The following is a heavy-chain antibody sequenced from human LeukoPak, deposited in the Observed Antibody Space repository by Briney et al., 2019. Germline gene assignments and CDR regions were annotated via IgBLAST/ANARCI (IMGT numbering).Heavy chain of an antibody. Sequence: PGGSLRLSCAASGFTLSNYWMHWVRQPPGKGLVWISHINSDGSSTTYADSVKGRFTISRDNAKNTLYLQMNSLRPEDTAVYHCARVTYSNSWYFDYWGQGTLVTVSS. J-gene: IGHJ4*02. V-gene: IGHV3-74*03. CDR1: GFTLSNYW. D-gene: IGHD6-13*01. CDR3: ARVTYSNSWYFDY. CDR2: INSDGSST.